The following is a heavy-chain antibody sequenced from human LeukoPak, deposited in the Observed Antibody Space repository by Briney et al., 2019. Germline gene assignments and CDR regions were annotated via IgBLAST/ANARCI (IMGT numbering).Heavy chain of an antibody. Sequence: SETLSLTCAVYGGSFSGYYWSWIRQPPGKGLEWIGEINHSGSTNYNPSLKSRVTISVDTSKNQFSLKLSSVTAADAAVYYCARGRTLAARPDVYYFDYWGQGTLVTVSS. J-gene: IGHJ4*02. CDR3: ARGRTLAARPDVYYFDY. CDR1: GGSFSGYY. V-gene: IGHV4-34*01. CDR2: INHSGST. D-gene: IGHD6-6*01.